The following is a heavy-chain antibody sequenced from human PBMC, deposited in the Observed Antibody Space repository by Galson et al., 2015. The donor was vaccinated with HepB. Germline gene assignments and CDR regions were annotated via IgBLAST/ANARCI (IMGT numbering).Heavy chain of an antibody. D-gene: IGHD3-22*01. Sequence: SETLSLTCAVYGGSFSGYYWSWIRQPPGKGLEWIGEINHSGSTNYNPSLKSRVTISVDTSKNQFSLKLSSVTAADTAVYYCARGRYYYDSSGYYYNFDYWGQGTLVTVSS. CDR3: ARGRYYYDSSGYYYNFDY. CDR1: GGSFSGYY. J-gene: IGHJ4*02. V-gene: IGHV4-34*01. CDR2: INHSGST.